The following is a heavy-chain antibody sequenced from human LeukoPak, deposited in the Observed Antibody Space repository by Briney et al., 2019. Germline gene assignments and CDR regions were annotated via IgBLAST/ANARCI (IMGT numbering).Heavy chain of an antibody. CDR1: GFTFSSYW. J-gene: IGHJ4*02. CDR3: ARDDWWQFIAVAITSYFDS. Sequence: GGSLRLSCVASGFTFSSYWMSWVCQAPGKGLEWVANIKQDGSEKYYVDSVKGRFTISRDNAKNSLYLQMNSLRAEDTAVYYCARDDWWQFIAVAITSYFDSWGQGTLVTVSS. V-gene: IGHV3-7*01. D-gene: IGHD6-19*01. CDR2: IKQDGSEK.